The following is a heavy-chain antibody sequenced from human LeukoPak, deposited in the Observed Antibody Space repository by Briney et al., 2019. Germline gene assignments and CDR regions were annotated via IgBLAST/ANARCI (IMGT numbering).Heavy chain of an antibody. CDR1: GYTFTSYD. J-gene: IGHJ4*02. D-gene: IGHD3-16*01. V-gene: IGHV1-8*01. CDR2: MNPNSGNT. CDR3: ARGGLAPSYYFDY. Sequence: ASVKVSCKASGYTFTSYDINWVRQATGQGREGMGWMNPNSGNTGHAQKFQGRVTMTRTTSISTAYMELSSLRSEDTAVYYCARGGLAPSYYFDYWGQGTLVTVSS.